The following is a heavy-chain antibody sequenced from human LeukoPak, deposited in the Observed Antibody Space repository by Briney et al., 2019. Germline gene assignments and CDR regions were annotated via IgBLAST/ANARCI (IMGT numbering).Heavy chain of an antibody. D-gene: IGHD6-13*01. J-gene: IGHJ4*02. CDR2: ISGSGGST. Sequence: PGGTLRLSCAASGFTFSSYGMSWVRQAPGKGLEWVSAISGSGGSTHYADSVKGRFTISRDNSKNTLYLQMNSLRAEDTAIYYCAKASRDIPAAGPSGYYFDYWGQGTLVTVSS. CDR1: GFTFSSYG. CDR3: AKASRDIPAAGPSGYYFDY. V-gene: IGHV3-23*01.